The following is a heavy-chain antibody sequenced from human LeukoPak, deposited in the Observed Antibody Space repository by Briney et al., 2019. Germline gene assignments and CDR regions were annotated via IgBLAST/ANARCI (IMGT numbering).Heavy chain of an antibody. V-gene: IGHV3-7*01. CDR2: IKPDGSEK. D-gene: IGHD3-16*01. CDR3: VKDERGNGY. CDR1: GFIFSTYW. Sequence: GGSLRLSCAASGFIFSTYWMSWVGQAPGKGLEWVANIKPDGSEKYYVDSVKGRFTISRDNAKNSLYLQMHSLRAEDTAIYYCVKDERGNGYWGQGTLLTVSS. J-gene: IGHJ4*02.